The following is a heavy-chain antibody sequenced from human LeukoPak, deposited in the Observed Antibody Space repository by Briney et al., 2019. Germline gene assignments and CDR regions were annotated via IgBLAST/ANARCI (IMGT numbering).Heavy chain of an antibody. CDR1: GGSLSSYY. J-gene: IGHJ1*01. V-gene: IGHV4-59*01. CDR3: VRHYYDSVTAMGYFQH. Sequence: PSETLSLTCAVSGGSLSSYYWSWLRQPPGAGPEWIGYIYYTGSTNYNPSLKSRVTISLDSSTNQFSLNLNSLTTADTAVYYCVRHYYDSVTAMGYFQHWGQGTLVTVSS. D-gene: IGHD3-16*01. CDR2: IYYTGST.